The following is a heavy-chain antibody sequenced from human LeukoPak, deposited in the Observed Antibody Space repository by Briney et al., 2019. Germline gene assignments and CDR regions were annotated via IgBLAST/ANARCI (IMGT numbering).Heavy chain of an antibody. D-gene: IGHD3-22*01. Sequence: SETLSLTCTVSSGSFSSYYWNWIRQPAGKGLEWIGRIYITGSTNYNPSLKSRVTMSVDTSKTQFSLKLSSVTAADTAVYYCARQKYDSSGYYQPMGYYYGMDVWGQGTTVTVSS. CDR1: SGSFSSYY. CDR2: IYITGST. J-gene: IGHJ6*02. CDR3: ARQKYDSSGYYQPMGYYYGMDV. V-gene: IGHV4-4*07.